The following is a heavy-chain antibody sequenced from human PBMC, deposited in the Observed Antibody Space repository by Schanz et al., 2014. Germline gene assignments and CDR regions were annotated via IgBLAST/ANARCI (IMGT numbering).Heavy chain of an antibody. CDR3: ARKVVATIGGYYDN. J-gene: IGHJ4*02. CDR2: VSRSTPDI. Sequence: EVQLVESGGGLVQPGGSLRLSCVASGFSVGNKYMNWVRQAPGKGLEWVSYVSRSTPDIYYADSVKGRFTMSRDNAKNSVFLQMNSLRAEDTAVYYCARKVVATIGGYYDNWGQGTLVIVSS. V-gene: IGHV3-48*01. D-gene: IGHD5-12*01. CDR1: GFSVGNKY.